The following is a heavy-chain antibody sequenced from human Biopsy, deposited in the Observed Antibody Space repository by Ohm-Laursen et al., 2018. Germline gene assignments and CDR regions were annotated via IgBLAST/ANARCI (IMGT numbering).Heavy chain of an antibody. CDR2: ISEDGTNK. CDR1: GVTFSRYG. CDR3: AKDRGVARTYYYYPYGMDV. Sequence: SLRLSCAASGVTFSRYGMHWVRQAPGKGLAWVASISEDGTNKYYEDSVKGRFTVSRDNSKNTLYLQMNSLRAEDTAVFYCAKDRGVARTYYYYPYGMDVWGQGTTVTVSS. V-gene: IGHV3-30*18. D-gene: IGHD3-10*01. J-gene: IGHJ6*02.